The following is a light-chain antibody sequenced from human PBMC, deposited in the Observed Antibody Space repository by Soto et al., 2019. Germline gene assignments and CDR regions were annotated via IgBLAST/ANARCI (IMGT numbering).Light chain of an antibody. Sequence: PGERGTLSCRASQSVSSHLAWYQQKPGQAPRLLIYDASKRPTGIPARFSGSGSGTDFTLTISSLEPEDSAAYYCQQRSDRLPITFGQGTRLEIK. J-gene: IGKJ5*01. CDR3: QQRSDRLPIT. CDR2: DAS. V-gene: IGKV3-11*01. CDR1: QSVSSH.